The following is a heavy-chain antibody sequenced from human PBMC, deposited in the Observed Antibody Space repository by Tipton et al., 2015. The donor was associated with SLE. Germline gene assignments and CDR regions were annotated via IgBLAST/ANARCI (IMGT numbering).Heavy chain of an antibody. CDR3: AKASEGRGDYSDYSDF. V-gene: IGHV3-33*06. Sequence: SLRLSCAASGFSFSSYAMHWVRQAPGKGLEWVAVIWYDGSNKYYADSVKGRFTISRDNSKNTLYLQMNSLRAEDTAVYYCAKASEGRGDYSDYSDFWGQGTQVTVSS. D-gene: IGHD4-17*01. CDR2: IWYDGSNK. CDR1: GFSFSSYA. J-gene: IGHJ4*02.